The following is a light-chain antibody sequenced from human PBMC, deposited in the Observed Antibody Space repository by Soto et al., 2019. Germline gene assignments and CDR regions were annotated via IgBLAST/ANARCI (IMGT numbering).Light chain of an antibody. Sequence: DIVMTQSPDSLAVSLGERAAIDCKSSQNVLFSANNNNYLAWYQQKPGQPPKLLIYWASTRESGVPDRFSGSGSGTDFTRPISSLQAEDVAVYYCQQYYSVPPTFGQGTKVEIK. CDR1: QNVLFSANNNNY. V-gene: IGKV4-1*01. CDR3: QQYYSVPPT. J-gene: IGKJ1*01. CDR2: WAS.